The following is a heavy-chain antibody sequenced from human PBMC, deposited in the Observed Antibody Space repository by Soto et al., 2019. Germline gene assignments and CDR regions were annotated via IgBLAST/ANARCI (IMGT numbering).Heavy chain of an antibody. J-gene: IGHJ4*02. D-gene: IGHD2-8*02. CDR1: GFTFVNHA. V-gene: IGHV3-23*01. CDR2: INGGNGGT. Sequence: EVKLLESGGGLVQPGGSLRLSCAASGFTFVNHAMTWVRQAPGKGLEWVSTINGGNGGTYYRDSVKGRFTISRDNAHNTLYLHMSSLRSEDTAIYYCARADVMLVAIITTRIDNWGQGTLVTVSS. CDR3: ARADVMLVAIITTRIDN.